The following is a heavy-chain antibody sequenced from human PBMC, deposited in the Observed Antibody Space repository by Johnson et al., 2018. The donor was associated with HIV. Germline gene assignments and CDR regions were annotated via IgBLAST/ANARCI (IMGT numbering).Heavy chain of an antibody. CDR2: ISYDGSNK. CDR1: GFIFSSYA. V-gene: IGHV3-30*14. CDR3: AREETTALAAFAI. J-gene: IGHJ3*02. D-gene: IGHD4-17*01. Sequence: QEKLVESGGGVVQTGRSLRLSCAASGFIFSSYAMHWVRQAPGEGLEWVAVISYDGSNKYYADSVKGRFTISRDNSKNTLYLQMGNLRADDMAVYYCAREETTALAAFAIWGQGTMVTVSS.